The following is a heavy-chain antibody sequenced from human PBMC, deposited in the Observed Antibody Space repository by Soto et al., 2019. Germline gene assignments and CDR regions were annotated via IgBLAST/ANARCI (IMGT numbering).Heavy chain of an antibody. J-gene: IGHJ4*02. D-gene: IGHD5-12*01. CDR1: GFSLSASGVG. V-gene: IGHV2-5*01. CDR2: IYWNGDS. Sequence: QVTLKESGPPLVKPTQTLTLTCTFSGFSLSASGVGVGWIRQPPGKALEWLSIIYWNGDSHYSPSLRSRLTITKDTTKNQVVLTMSNLDPVDTATYYCGQVGRGYSGYQTFDYWGQGTLVSVSS. CDR3: GQVGRGYSGYQTFDY.